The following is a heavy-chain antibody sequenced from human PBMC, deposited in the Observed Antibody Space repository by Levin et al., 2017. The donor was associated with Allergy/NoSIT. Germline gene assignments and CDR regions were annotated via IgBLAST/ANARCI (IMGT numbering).Heavy chain of an antibody. CDR3: AHKYYYGSGRSFDY. V-gene: IGHV2-5*02. CDR1: GFSLSTSGVA. Sequence: VSGPTLVKPAQTLTLTCTFSGFSLSTSGVAVGWIRQPPGKALEWLALIHWDDDKYYSPSLKSRLTVAKDTSKNQVVLTMTNMDPVDTGTYYCAHKYYYGSGRSFDYWGQGTLVTVSS. D-gene: IGHD3-10*01. J-gene: IGHJ4*02. CDR2: IHWDDDK.